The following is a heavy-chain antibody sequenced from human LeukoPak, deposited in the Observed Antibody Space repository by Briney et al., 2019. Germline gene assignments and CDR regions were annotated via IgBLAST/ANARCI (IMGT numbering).Heavy chain of an antibody. V-gene: IGHV4-4*07. CDR3: ARDYFRKGNAFDI. Sequence: SETLSVTCKVSGGSISGYYWAWLRQPAGTGLEWIGRIYPSGSTNYNPSLKSRVTMSIDTSTNQFSLNLNSVTAADTAVYYCARDYFRKGNAFDIWGQGTMVTISS. CDR1: GGSISGYY. CDR2: IYPSGST. J-gene: IGHJ3*02. D-gene: IGHD2/OR15-2a*01.